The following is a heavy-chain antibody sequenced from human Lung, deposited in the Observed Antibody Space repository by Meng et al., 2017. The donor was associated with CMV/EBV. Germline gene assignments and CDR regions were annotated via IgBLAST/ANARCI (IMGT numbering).Heavy chain of an antibody. CDR1: GFSVNSNF. J-gene: IGHJ6*02. CDR2: IYTGGIT. Sequence: GGSXRLXCAASGFSVNSNFMNWVRQAPGKGLEWVSVIYTGGITYYADSVKGRFTISRDNSKNTVHLQMNNLRTGDTAVYYCARDLRPSGGGMDVWGQGTTVTVSS. V-gene: IGHV3-53*01. D-gene: IGHD2-8*02. CDR3: ARDLRPSGGGMDV.